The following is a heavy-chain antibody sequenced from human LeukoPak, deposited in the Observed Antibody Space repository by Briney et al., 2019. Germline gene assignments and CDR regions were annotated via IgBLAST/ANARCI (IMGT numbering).Heavy chain of an antibody. D-gene: IGHD2-15*01. V-gene: IGHV3-53*01. CDR2: IYRGGDP. J-gene: IGHJ4*02. CDR3: ARETSSVHSNAGPPFDY. CDR1: GFTVSSNY. Sequence: SGGSLRLSRAASGFTVSSNYMNWVRQAPGKGLDWVSAIYRGGDPYYADSVKGRFTVSRDNSKSTLYLQVNSLTADDTAVYYCARETSSVHSNAGPPFDYWGQGTLVTVSS.